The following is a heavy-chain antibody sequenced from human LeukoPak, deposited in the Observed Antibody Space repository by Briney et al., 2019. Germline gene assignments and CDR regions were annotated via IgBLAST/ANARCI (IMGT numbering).Heavy chain of an antibody. Sequence: EASVKVSCKAPGYTFTSYGISWVRQAPGQGLEWMGRISAYNGNTNYAQKLQGRVTMTTDTSTSTAYMELRSLRSDDTAVYYCARDLGYSSRWPTLNLDYWGQGTLVTVSS. D-gene: IGHD6-13*01. V-gene: IGHV1-18*01. CDR1: GYTFTSYG. CDR2: ISAYNGNT. CDR3: ARDLGYSSRWPTLNLDY. J-gene: IGHJ4*02.